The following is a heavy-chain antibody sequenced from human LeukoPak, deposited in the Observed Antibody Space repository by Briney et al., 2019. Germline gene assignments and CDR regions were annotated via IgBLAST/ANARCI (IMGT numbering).Heavy chain of an antibody. V-gene: IGHV3-53*01. CDR2: IYEGGSS. J-gene: IGHJ6*02. CDR1: GFIVNNKY. CDR3: ARGHVNYYGMDF. Sequence: GGSLRLSCAVSGFIVNNKYMTWVRQAPGKGLEWVSVIYEGGSSDYADSVKGRFSVSRDDSKNTVYLQMNSLRAEDTALYYCARGHVNYYGMDFWGQGTTVTVSS.